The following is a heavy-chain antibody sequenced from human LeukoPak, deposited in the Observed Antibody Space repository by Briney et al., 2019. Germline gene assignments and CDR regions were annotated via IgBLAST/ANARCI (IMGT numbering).Heavy chain of an antibody. CDR2: INWNGGST. Sequence: GGSLRLSCAASGFTFDDYGMSWVRQAPGKGLEWVSGINWNGGSTGYADSVKGRFTISRDNAKNSLYLQMNSLRAEDTALYHCARRSGYYDSSGYYGYYTDVWGKGTTVTVSS. J-gene: IGHJ6*03. CDR3: ARRSGYYDSSGYYGYYTDV. D-gene: IGHD3-22*01. CDR1: GFTFDDYG. V-gene: IGHV3-20*01.